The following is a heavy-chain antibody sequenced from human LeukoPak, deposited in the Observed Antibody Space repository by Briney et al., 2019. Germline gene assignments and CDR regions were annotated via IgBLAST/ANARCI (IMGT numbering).Heavy chain of an antibody. CDR2: IYYSGST. CDR3: AIGVVPAAMFLDY. V-gene: IGHV4-39*01. D-gene: IGHD2-2*01. J-gene: IGHJ4*02. CDR1: GGSISSSSYY. Sequence: SETLSLTCTVSGGSISSSSYYWGWIRQPPGKGLEWIGSIYYSGSTYYNPSLKSRVTISVDTSKNQFSLKLSSVTAADTAVYYCAIGVVPAAMFLDYWGQGTLVTVPS.